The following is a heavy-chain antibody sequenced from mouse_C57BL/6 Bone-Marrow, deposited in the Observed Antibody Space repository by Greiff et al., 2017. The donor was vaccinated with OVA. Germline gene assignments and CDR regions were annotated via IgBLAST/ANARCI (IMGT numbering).Heavy chain of an antibody. J-gene: IGHJ3*01. Sequence: QVQLQQPGAELVKPGASVKLSCKASGYTFTSYWMHWVKQRPGQGLEWIGMIHPNSGSTNYNEKFKSKATLTVDKSSSTAYMQLSSLTSEDSAVYYCARRNKFYGSSWFAYWGQGTLVTVSA. CDR1: GYTFTSYW. CDR2: IHPNSGST. V-gene: IGHV1-64*01. D-gene: IGHD1-1*01. CDR3: ARRNKFYGSSWFAY.